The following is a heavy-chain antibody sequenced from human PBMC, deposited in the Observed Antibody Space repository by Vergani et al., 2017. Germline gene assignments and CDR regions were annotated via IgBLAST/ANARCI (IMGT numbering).Heavy chain of an antibody. D-gene: IGHD3-16*01. CDR3: ASGKYYSDSTSHFRGRYFDV. J-gene: IGHJ2*01. CDR1: GDSILSRSYY. Sequence: QMQLQESGPGLVKASATLSLTCTVSGDSILSRSYYWGWIRQPPGKGLEWIGSIYNSGNGDSSSSLKSRVTISADTSKNQFSLRPTSVTAADTAVYYCASGKYYSDSTSHFRGRYFDVWGRGTLVTVPS. V-gene: IGHV4-39*01. CDR2: IYNSGNG.